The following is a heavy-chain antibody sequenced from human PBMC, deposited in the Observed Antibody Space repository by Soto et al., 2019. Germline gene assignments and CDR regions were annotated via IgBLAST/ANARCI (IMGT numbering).Heavy chain of an antibody. V-gene: IGHV5-51*04. D-gene: IGHD2-21*02. CDR2: MFLGGSDT. Sequence: GESLKISCQGSGDTFSSYWIGWVRHMPGKGLEWMGIMFLGGSDTRYSPSFQGRVNISADKPIRTAYLQWNSLEASGTAMYYCAIIRKNCGGDCYDLESWGPGTLVTVS. J-gene: IGHJ4*02. CDR3: AIIRKNCGGDCYDLES. CDR1: GDTFSSYW.